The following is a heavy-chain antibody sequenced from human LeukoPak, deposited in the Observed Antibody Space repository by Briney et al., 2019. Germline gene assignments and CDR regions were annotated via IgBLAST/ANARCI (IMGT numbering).Heavy chain of an antibody. V-gene: IGHV4-59*08. D-gene: IGHD2-15*01. J-gene: IGHJ4*02. CDR1: GGSISSYY. CDR2: IYYSGST. Sequence: SETLSLTCTVSGGSISSYYWSWIRQPPGKGLEWIGYIYYSGSTNYNPSLKSRVTISVDTSKNQFSLKLSSVTAADTAVYYCARNSASEEGYCSGGSGQGDYSFDYWGQGTLVTVSS. CDR3: ARNSASEEGYCSGGSGQGDYSFDY.